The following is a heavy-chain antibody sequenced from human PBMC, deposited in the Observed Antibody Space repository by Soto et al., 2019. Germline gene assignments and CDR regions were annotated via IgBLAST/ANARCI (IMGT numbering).Heavy chain of an antibody. J-gene: IGHJ6*02. D-gene: IGHD6-19*01. V-gene: IGHV3-21*01. Sequence: EVQLVESGGGLVKPGGSLTLSCAASGFTFSNYTMNWVRQAPGKGLEWVSYISRSSRNIYYADSVKGRFNISRDNDKNALYLHMNSLRAGDTAVYYCARDLKVAGTNSFYYYGMDVWGQGTTVTVSS. CDR3: ARDLKVAGTNSFYYYGMDV. CDR2: ISRSSRNI. CDR1: GFTFSNYT.